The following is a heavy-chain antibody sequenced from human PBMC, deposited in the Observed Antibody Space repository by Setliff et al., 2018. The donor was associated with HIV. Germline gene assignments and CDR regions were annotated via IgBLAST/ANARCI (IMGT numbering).Heavy chain of an antibody. V-gene: IGHV4-59*01. D-gene: IGHD3-9*01. Sequence: SETLSLTCNVSGASISSYYWTWIRQSPGNRLEWLGYITDSGNTNYNPSLRRRVTISADTSKNQVTLRLRSVTAADTAVYYCARETQQSYNIVTGYNYYYGIDVWGQGTTVTVSS. CDR2: ITDSGNT. CDR3: ARETQQSYNIVTGYNYYYGIDV. J-gene: IGHJ6*02. CDR1: GASISSYY.